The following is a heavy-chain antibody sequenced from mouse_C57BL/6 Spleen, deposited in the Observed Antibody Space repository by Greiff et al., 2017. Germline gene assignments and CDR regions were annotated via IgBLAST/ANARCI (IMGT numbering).Heavy chain of an antibody. CDR3: AKSHGGAAGYAMEY. Sequence: QVQLKQPGAELVKPGASVKLSCKASGYTFTSYWMHWVKQRPGRGLEWIGRIDPNSGGTTYNQKFKSKATLTVDKPSSTAYMQLSSLTSEDSAVYYGAKSHGGAAGYAMEYWGQGTSVTVS. J-gene: IGHJ4*01. CDR1: GYTFTSYW. CDR2: IDPNSGGT. D-gene: IGHD1-3*01. V-gene: IGHV1-72*01.